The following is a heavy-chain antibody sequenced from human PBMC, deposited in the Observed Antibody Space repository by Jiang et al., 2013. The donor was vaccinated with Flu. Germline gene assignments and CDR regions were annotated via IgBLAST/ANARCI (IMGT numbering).Heavy chain of an antibody. V-gene: IGHV1-46*01. D-gene: IGHD2-15*01. CDR2: INPTGGAA. CDR3: ARDAVVATATAWFDP. J-gene: IGHJ5*02. Sequence: LEWMGIINPTGGAADYAQKFQGRVTMTSDTSTSTVYMELGNLRSDDTAVYYCARDAVVATATAWFDPWGQGTLVTVSS.